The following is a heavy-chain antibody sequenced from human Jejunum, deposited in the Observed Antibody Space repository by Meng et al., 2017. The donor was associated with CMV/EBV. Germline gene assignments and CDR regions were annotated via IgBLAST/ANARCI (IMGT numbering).Heavy chain of an antibody. Sequence: APSGFTFSDYYMSWIRQAPGKGLEWVSDISSSGSTIYYAYSVKGRFTISRDNAKNSLYLQMNSLRAEDTAVYYCARYLVDTAMVDYWGQGTLVTVSS. CDR2: ISSSGSTI. J-gene: IGHJ4*02. D-gene: IGHD5-18*01. CDR3: ARYLVDTAMVDY. CDR1: GFTFSDYY. V-gene: IGHV3-11*04.